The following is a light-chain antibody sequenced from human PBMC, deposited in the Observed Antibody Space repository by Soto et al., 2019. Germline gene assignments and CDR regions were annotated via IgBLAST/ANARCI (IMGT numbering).Light chain of an antibody. CDR1: SSDVGGYNY. CDR2: NVS. V-gene: IGLV2-14*01. Sequence: QSALTQPASVSGSPGQSITISCTGTSSDVGGYNYVSWYQQHTGKAPKLIIDNVSNRPSGVSNRFSGSKSGNTASLTISGLQAEDEGHYYCSSFTSSNTVLFGGGNKLTVL. CDR3: SSFTSSNTVL. J-gene: IGLJ2*01.